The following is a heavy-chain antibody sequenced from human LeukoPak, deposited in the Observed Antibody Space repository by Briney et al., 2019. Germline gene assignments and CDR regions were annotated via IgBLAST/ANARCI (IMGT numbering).Heavy chain of an antibody. CDR2: IYYSGST. Sequence: PSETLSLTCTVSGGSIGSYYWSWIRQPPGKGLDWIGYIYYSGSTHYNPSLKSRVTISVDTSKNQFSLKLSSVTAADTAVYYCARYGGNFDYWGQGTLVTVSS. J-gene: IGHJ4*02. CDR1: GGSIGSYY. D-gene: IGHD4-23*01. V-gene: IGHV4-59*01. CDR3: ARYGGNFDY.